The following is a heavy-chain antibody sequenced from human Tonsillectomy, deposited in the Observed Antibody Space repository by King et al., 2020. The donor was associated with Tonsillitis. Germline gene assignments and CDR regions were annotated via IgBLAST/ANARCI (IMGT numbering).Heavy chain of an antibody. J-gene: IGHJ4*02. D-gene: IGHD3-22*01. CDR3: ARHSPYYYDSSAFYS. V-gene: IGHV5-10-1*01. CDR1: GYSFTSYW. CDR2: IDPSDSYT. Sequence: QLVQSGAEVKKPGESLRISCKGSGYSFTSYWISWVRQMPGKGLEWMGRIDPSDSYTNYSPSFQGHVTISADKSISTAYLQWSSLKASDPAMYYCARHSPYYYDSSAFYSWGQGTLVTVSS.